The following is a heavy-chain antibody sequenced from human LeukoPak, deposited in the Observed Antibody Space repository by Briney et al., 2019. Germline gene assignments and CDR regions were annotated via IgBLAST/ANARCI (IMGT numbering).Heavy chain of an antibody. CDR1: GFTFSSYA. D-gene: IGHD3-10*01. CDR2: ISGSGGST. J-gene: IGHJ4*02. Sequence: GGSLRLSCAASGFTFSSYAMSWVRQAPGKGLEWVSAISGSGGSTYYADSVKGRFTISRDNSKNTLYLQMNSLRAEDTAVYYCAKSPELRITMGVDYWGQGTLVTVSS. V-gene: IGHV3-23*01. CDR3: AKSPELRITMGVDY.